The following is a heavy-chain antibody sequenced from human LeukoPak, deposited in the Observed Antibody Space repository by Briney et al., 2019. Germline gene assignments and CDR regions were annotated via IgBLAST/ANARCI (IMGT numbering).Heavy chain of an antibody. CDR2: FYHSRST. D-gene: IGHD6-13*01. CDR1: GDSVNSGAYS. J-gene: IGHJ4*02. CDR3: ASVPAAAHRGYFDY. V-gene: IGHV4-30-2*01. Sequence: SETLSLTCAVSGDSVNSGAYSWSWIRQPPGKGLEWIGYFYHSRSTYYNPSLKSRVTISVDRSKNQFSLKLESVTAADTGVYYCASVPAAAHRGYFDYWGQGTLVTVSS.